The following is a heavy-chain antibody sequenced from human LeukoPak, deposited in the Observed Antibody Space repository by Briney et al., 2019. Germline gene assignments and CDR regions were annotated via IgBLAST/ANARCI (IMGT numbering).Heavy chain of an antibody. CDR3: ARDLGDPDCSGGSCHTDY. CDR2: INPNSGGT. Sequence: ASVKVPCMASGYTFTGYYMHWVRQAPGQGLEWMGWINPNSGGTNYAQTFQGRVIMTRDTSISTAYMELSRLRSDDTAVYYCARDLGDPDCSGGSCHTDYWGQGTLVTVSS. J-gene: IGHJ4*02. D-gene: IGHD2-15*01. CDR1: GYTFTGYY. V-gene: IGHV1-2*02.